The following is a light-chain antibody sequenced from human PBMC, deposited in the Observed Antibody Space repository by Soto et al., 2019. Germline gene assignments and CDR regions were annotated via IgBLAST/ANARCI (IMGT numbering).Light chain of an antibody. V-gene: IGLV2-14*01. J-gene: IGLJ2*01. CDR3: SSYTSSSTVV. Sequence: ALTQPASVSGSPGQSLPISCTGTSSDVGGYNYVSWYQQHPGKAPKLMIYDVSNRPSGVSNRFSGSKSVNTASLTISGLQAEDEADYYCSSYTSSSTVVFGGGTKLTVL. CDR2: DVS. CDR1: SSDVGGYNY.